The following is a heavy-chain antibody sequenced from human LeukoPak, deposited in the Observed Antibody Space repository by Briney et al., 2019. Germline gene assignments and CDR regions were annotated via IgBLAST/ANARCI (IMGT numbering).Heavy chain of an antibody. D-gene: IGHD4-17*01. V-gene: IGHV3-9*01. CDR1: GFTFDDYA. J-gene: IGHJ6*02. CDR3: AKGGGAYYYYGMDV. Sequence: GRSLRLSCAASGFTFDDYAMHWVRQAPGKGLEWVSGISWNSGSIGYADFVKGRFTISRDNAKNSLYLQMNSLRAEDTALYYCAKGGGAYYYYGMDVWGQGTTVTVSS. CDR2: ISWNSGSI.